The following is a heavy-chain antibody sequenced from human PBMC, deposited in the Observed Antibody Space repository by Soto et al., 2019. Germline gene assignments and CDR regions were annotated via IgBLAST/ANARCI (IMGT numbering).Heavy chain of an antibody. CDR3: ASDRVESGDPEYFQH. CDR1: GFTVSSNY. V-gene: IGHV3-53*01. Sequence: EVQLVESGGGLIQPGGSLRLSCAASGFTVSSNYMSWVRQAPGKGLEWVSVIYSGGSTDYADSVKGRFTISRDNSKNTLYLQMNSLRAEDTAVYYCASDRVESGDPEYFQHWGQGTLVTVSS. J-gene: IGHJ1*01. D-gene: IGHD2-21*02. CDR2: IYSGGST.